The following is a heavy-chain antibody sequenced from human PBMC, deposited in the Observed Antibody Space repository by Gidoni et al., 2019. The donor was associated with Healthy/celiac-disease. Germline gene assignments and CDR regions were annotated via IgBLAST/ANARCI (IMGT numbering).Heavy chain of an antibody. J-gene: IGHJ5*02. CDR2: IKRKTDGETT. D-gene: IGHD2-2*02. CDR1: GFILSNAW. Sequence: DVQLLESGGGLVKPGGPLRLSCAASGFILSNAWMSWVRQAPGKGLEGVGRIKRKTDGETTDYAAPVKGRFTISRDDSKNTLYLQMNSLKTEDTGVYYCTTIYRLDPWGQGTLVTVSS. CDR3: TTIYRLDP. V-gene: IGHV3-15*01.